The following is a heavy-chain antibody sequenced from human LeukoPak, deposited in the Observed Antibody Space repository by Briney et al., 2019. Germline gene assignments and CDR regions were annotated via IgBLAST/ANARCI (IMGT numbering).Heavy chain of an antibody. CDR2: IIPIFGKV. CDR3: ARDQAVAGTTDAFDP. V-gene: IGHV1-69*13. D-gene: IGHD6-19*01. Sequence: SVKVSCKASGGTFNSYGISWVRQAPGQGLEWMGGIIPIFGKVKYPQKFQGRVTITADESTSTVYMELSSLRSEDTAVYYCARDQAVAGTTDAFDPWGQGTMVTVSS. J-gene: IGHJ3*01. CDR1: GGTFNSYG.